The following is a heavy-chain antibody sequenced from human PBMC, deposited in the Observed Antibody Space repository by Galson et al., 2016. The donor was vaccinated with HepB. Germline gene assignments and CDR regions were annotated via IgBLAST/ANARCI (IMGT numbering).Heavy chain of an antibody. D-gene: IGHD2-2*01. CDR2: IIPIFGTP. CDR3: ARLASTRAYYYMDV. Sequence: SVKVSCKASGGTFSNYAISWVRQAPGQGLEWMGGIIPIFGTPNYAQNFQGRVTITADKSTSTAYMELSSLRSKYTAVYYCARLASTRAYYYMDVWGKGTTVTVSS. CDR1: GGTFSNYA. V-gene: IGHV1-69*06. J-gene: IGHJ6*03.